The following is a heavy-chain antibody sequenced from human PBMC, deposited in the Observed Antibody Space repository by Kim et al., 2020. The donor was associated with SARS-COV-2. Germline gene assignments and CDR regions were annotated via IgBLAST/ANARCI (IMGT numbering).Heavy chain of an antibody. J-gene: IGHJ6*02. Sequence: YAQKFQGRATMTTATSTSTAYMELRSLRSDDTAVYYCARDANYYQYGMDVWGQGTTVTVSS. V-gene: IGHV1-18*01. D-gene: IGHD2-15*01. CDR3: ARDANYYQYGMDV.